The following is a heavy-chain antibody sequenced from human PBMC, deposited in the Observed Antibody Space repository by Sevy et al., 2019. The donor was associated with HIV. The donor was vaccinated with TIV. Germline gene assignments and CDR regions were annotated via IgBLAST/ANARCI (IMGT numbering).Heavy chain of an antibody. CDR2: IYHSGST. D-gene: IGHD6-13*01. J-gene: IGHJ4*02. Sequence: SETLSLTCAVSGYSISSGYYWGRIRQPPGKGLEWIGSIYHSGSTYYNPSLKSRVTISVDTSKNQFSLKLSSVTAADTAVYYCARRPSSSWPYYFDYWGQGTLVTVSS. CDR1: GYSISSGYY. V-gene: IGHV4-38-2*01. CDR3: ARRPSSSWPYYFDY.